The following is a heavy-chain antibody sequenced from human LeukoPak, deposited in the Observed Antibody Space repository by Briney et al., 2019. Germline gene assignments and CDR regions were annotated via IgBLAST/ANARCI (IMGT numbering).Heavy chain of an antibody. CDR3: ARSITILPDV. V-gene: IGHV3-30-3*01. CDR2: ISYDGSNK. D-gene: IGHD3-3*01. CDR1: GFTFSSYA. Sequence: GGFLRLSCAASGFTFSSYAMHWVRQAPGKGLEWVAVISYDGSNKYYADSVKGRFTISRDNSKNTLYLQMNSLRAEDTAVYYCARSITILPDVWGKGTTVTVSS. J-gene: IGHJ6*04.